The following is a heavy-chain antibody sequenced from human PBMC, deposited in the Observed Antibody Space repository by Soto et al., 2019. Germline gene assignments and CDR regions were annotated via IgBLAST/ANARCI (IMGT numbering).Heavy chain of an antibody. Sequence: SETLSLTCTVSGGSISSGGYYWSWIRQHPGKGLEWIGYIYYSGSTYYNPSLKSRVTISVDTSKNQFSLKLSSVTAADTAVSYCARGRDGAILDYWGQGTLVTVSS. V-gene: IGHV4-31*03. CDR3: ARGRDGAILDY. J-gene: IGHJ4*02. CDR1: GGSISSGGYY. CDR2: IYYSGST.